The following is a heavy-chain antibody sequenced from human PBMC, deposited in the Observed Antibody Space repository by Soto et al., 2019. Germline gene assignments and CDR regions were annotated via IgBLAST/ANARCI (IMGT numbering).Heavy chain of an antibody. CDR2: ISAYNGNT. J-gene: IGHJ4*02. D-gene: IGHD5-18*01. CDR3: ARDGYSYGYDY. CDR1: VYTLTKYG. Sequence: KVVCTASVYTLTKYGISWERQAPGQGHEWMGWISAYNGNTNYAQKLQGRVTMTTDTSTSTAYMELRSLRSDDTAVYYCARDGYSYGYDYWGQGTLVTVSS. V-gene: IGHV1-18*01.